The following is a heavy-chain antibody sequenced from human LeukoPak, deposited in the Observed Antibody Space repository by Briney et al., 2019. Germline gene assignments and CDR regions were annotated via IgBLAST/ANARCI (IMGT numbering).Heavy chain of an antibody. V-gene: IGHV1-69*05. Sequence: GASVKVSCKASGGTFSSYAISWVRQAPGQGLEWMGGIIPIFGTANYAQKFQGRVTITTDESTSTAYMELSSLRSEDTAVYYCARDSPLYCTNGVCYFDYWGQGTLVTVSS. CDR3: ARDSPLYCTNGVCYFDY. CDR2: IIPIFGTA. D-gene: IGHD2-8*01. J-gene: IGHJ4*02. CDR1: GGTFSSYA.